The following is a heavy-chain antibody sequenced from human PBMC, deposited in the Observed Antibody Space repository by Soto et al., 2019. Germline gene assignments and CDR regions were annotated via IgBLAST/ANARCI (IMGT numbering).Heavy chain of an antibody. J-gene: IGHJ4*02. Sequence: ESGGGVVQPGRSLRLSCAASGFTFSSYAMHWVRQAPGKGLEWVAVISYDGSNKYYADSVKGRFTISRDNSKNTLYLQMNSLRAEDTAVYYCARSRSSRGGNSPRYWGQGTLVTVSS. CDR1: GFTFSSYA. CDR3: ARSRSSRGGNSPRY. V-gene: IGHV3-30-3*01. D-gene: IGHD2-21*02. CDR2: ISYDGSNK.